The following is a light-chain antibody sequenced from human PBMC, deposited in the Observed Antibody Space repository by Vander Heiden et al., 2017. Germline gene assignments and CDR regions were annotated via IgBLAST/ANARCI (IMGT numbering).Light chain of an antibody. CDR2: SDN. J-gene: IGLJ3*02. Sequence: QSLLTQPPPASGTPGQRVTISCSGSSSNIGSFAVNWYHQLPEAAPKLLIYSDNHQPSGVPGRFSGSRSGTSASLAISGLQSGDEADYYCATWDHSLNAWVFGGGTKLTVL. CDR1: SSNIGSFA. V-gene: IGLV1-44*01. CDR3: ATWDHSLNAWV.